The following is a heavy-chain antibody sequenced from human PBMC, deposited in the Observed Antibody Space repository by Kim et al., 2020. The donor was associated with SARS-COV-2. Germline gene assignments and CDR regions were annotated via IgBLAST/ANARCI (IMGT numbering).Heavy chain of an antibody. CDR3: AKGARRLITFGADY. CDR2: ISGSGCST. CDR1: GFTFSSYA. V-gene: IGHV3-23*01. Sequence: GGSLRLSCAASGFTFSSYAMSWVRQAPGKGLEWVSVISGSGCSTDYADSVKGRFTISRDNSKNTLYLQMNSLRAEDTAVYYCAKGARRLITFGADYWGQGTLVTVSS. D-gene: IGHD3-16*01. J-gene: IGHJ4*02.